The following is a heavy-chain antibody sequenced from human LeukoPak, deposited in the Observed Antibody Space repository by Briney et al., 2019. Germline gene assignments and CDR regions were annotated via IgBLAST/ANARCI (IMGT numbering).Heavy chain of an antibody. J-gene: IGHJ4*02. V-gene: IGHV3-53*01. Sequence: PGGSLRLSCAASGFTVSSNYMNWVRQAPGKGLVWVSIIYSSGSTYYADSVKGRFTISRDNAKNSLYLQMNSLRAEDTAVYYCVVPFSYWGQGTLVTVSS. CDR2: IYSSGST. CDR3: VVPFSY. CDR1: GFTVSSNY. D-gene: IGHD2-2*01.